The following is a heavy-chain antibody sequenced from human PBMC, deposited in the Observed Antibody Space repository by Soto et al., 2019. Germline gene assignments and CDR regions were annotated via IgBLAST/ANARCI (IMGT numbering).Heavy chain of an antibody. CDR1: GYTFTSYA. CDR3: ARDPGYSYGYN. J-gene: IGHJ4*02. V-gene: IGHV1-3*01. CDR2: INAGNGNT. Sequence: GASVKVSCKASGYTFTSYAIHWVRQAPGQRLEWMGWINAGNGNTKYSQKFQGRVTITRDTSASTGYMELSSLRTEDTAVYYCARDPGYSYGYNWGQGTLVTVSS. D-gene: IGHD5-18*01.